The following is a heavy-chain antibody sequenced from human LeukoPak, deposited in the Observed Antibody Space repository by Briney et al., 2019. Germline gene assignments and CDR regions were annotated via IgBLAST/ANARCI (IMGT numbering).Heavy chain of an antibody. V-gene: IGHV3-48*03. CDR2: ISSSGSTI. J-gene: IGHJ4*02. D-gene: IGHD3-10*01. Sequence: GGSLRLSCAASGFTFSSYEMNWVRQAPGKGLEWVSYISSSGSTIYYADSVKGRFTISRDNSKNTLYLQMNSLRAEDTAVYYCARDPGSGIVYWGQGTLVTVSS. CDR3: ARDPGSGIVY. CDR1: GFTFSSYE.